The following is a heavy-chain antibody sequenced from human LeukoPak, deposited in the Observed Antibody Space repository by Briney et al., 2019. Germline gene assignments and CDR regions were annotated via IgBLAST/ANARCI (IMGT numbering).Heavy chain of an antibody. CDR1: GGSFIPYY. CDR3: ASGGFYCGGDCYVDY. V-gene: IGHV4-34*01. CDR2: INHSGST. D-gene: IGHD2-21*02. J-gene: IGHJ4*02. Sequence: PSETLSVTCAVYGGSFIPYYWSWIRQPPGKGLEWIGEINHSGSTNYNPSLKSRVTISVDTSKNQFSLKLISVTAADTAVYYCASGGFYCGGDCYVDYWGQGTLVTVSS.